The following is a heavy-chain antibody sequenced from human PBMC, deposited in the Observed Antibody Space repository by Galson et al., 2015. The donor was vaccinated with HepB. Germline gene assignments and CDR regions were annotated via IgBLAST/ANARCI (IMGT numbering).Heavy chain of an antibody. V-gene: IGHV6-1*01. CDR1: GDSVSSNSAA. CDR2: TYYRSKWYN. D-gene: IGHD1-26*01. CDR3: ARDTYSGSYFNWFDP. Sequence: CAISGDSVSSNSAAWNWIRQSPSRGLEWLGRTYYRSKWYNDYAVSVKSRIIINPDTSKNQFSLQLNSVTPENTAVYYCARDTYSGSYFNWFDPWGQGTLVTVSS. J-gene: IGHJ5*02.